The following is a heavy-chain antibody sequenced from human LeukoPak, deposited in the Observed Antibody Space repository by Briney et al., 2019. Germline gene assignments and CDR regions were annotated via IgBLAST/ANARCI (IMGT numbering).Heavy chain of an antibody. V-gene: IGHV3-23*01. J-gene: IGHJ4*02. D-gene: IGHD2-2*01. Sequence: GGSLRLSCAASGFIFSSCAMTWVRQAPGKGLEWVSTISANGGSTYYADSVQGRFSITRDNSKNTLYLQMNSLRAEDTAVYYCAKYGSSPEGSPFDYWGQGTLVTVSS. CDR3: AKYGSSPEGSPFDY. CDR1: GFIFSSCA. CDR2: ISANGGST.